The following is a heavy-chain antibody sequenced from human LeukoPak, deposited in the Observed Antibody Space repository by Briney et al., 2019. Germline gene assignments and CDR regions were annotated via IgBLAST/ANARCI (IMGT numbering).Heavy chain of an antibody. Sequence: GGSLRLSCAASGFTFSSYAMSWVRQAPGKGLEWVSAISGSGGSTYYADSVKGRFTISRDNSKNTLYLQMNSLRAEDTAVYYCAKDSRPHDYGDYFDYWGQGTLVTVSS. CDR3: AKDSRPHDYGDYFDY. CDR1: GFTFSSYA. V-gene: IGHV3-23*01. D-gene: IGHD4-17*01. J-gene: IGHJ4*02. CDR2: ISGSGGST.